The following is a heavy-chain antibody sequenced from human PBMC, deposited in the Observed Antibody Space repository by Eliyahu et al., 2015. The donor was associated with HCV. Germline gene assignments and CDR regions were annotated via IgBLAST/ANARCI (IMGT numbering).Heavy chain of an antibody. Sequence: EVQLVESGGGLIQSGGSLRLSCAASGFTVSNNYMSWVRQAPGKGLEGVSVIYDDGSTYYADSVKGRFTISRDSSKNTLYLQMNSLRAEDTAVYYCTRDGAATYWGQGTLVTVSS. V-gene: IGHV3-53*01. CDR3: TRDGAATY. J-gene: IGHJ4*02. CDR2: IYDDGST. CDR1: GFTVSNNY. D-gene: IGHD6-25*01.